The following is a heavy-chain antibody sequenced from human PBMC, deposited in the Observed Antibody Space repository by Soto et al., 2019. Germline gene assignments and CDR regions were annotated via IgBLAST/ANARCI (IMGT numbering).Heavy chain of an antibody. J-gene: IGHJ4*02. D-gene: IGHD3-22*01. CDR3: AKRYYYDNSGLWEC. CDR2: ISSSGDRT. V-gene: IGHV3-23*01. Sequence: EVQLLESGGGLVQPGGSLRLSCAASGLSFSSYAMSWVCQAPGKGLEWVSAISSSGDRTHYTDSVKGRFTISRDNSKNTLYLQMNSLRAEDTAVYYCAKRYYYDNSGLWECCGQGTLVTVSS. CDR1: GLSFSSYA.